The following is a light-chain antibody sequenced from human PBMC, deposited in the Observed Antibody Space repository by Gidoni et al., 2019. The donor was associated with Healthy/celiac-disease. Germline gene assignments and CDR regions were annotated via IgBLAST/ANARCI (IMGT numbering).Light chain of an antibody. Sequence: EIVLTQSPGTLSLSPGERATISCRASQSVSSSYVAWYQQKPGQAPQLLIYGASSRATGIPDRFSGSVSGTDFTLTISRLEPEDFAVYYCQQYGSSPRITFGQGTRLEIK. CDR3: QQYGSSPRIT. CDR2: GAS. V-gene: IGKV3-20*01. J-gene: IGKJ5*01. CDR1: QSVSSSY.